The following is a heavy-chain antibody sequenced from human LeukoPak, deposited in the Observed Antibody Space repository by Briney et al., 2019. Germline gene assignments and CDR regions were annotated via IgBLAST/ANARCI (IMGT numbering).Heavy chain of an antibody. Sequence: GGSLRLSCAASGFTFSAYSMNWVRRAPGKGLEWIAYISVSSSTMYYADAVKGRFTISRDNSKNTLYLQMNSLRAEDTAIYYCAKDVHRAYSSRAFDIWGQGTMVTVSS. CDR2: ISVSSSTM. J-gene: IGHJ3*02. V-gene: IGHV3-48*01. CDR3: AKDVHRAYSSRAFDI. CDR1: GFTFSAYS. D-gene: IGHD6-13*01.